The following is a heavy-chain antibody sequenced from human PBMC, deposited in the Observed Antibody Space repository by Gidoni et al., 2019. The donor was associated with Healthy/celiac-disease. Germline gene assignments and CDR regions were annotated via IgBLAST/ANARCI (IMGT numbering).Heavy chain of an antibody. Sequence: QVQLQASGPGLVKPSQTLSLTCTVSGGSISSGGYYWSWIRQHPGKGLEWIGYIYYSGSTYYNPSLKSRVTISVDTSKNQFSLKLSSVTAADTAVYYCAREGYTRDYYYGMDVWGQGTTVTVSS. V-gene: IGHV4-31*03. D-gene: IGHD5-12*01. J-gene: IGHJ6*02. CDR2: IYYSGST. CDR3: AREGYTRDYYYGMDV. CDR1: GGSISSGGYY.